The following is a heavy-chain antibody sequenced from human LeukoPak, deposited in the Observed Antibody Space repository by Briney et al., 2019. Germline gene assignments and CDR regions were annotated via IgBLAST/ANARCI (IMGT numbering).Heavy chain of an antibody. J-gene: IGHJ6*02. CDR3: ARLIEDCSSTSCYNYYYYYGMDV. CDR1: GYSFTSYW. CDR2: IYPGDSDT. D-gene: IGHD2-2*01. Sequence: GESLKISCKGSGYSFTSYWIGWVRQMPGKGLGWMGIIYPGDSDTRYSPSFQGQVTISADKSISTAYLQWSSLKASDTAMYYCARLIEDCSSTSCYNYYYYYGMDVWGQGTTVTVSS. V-gene: IGHV5-51*01.